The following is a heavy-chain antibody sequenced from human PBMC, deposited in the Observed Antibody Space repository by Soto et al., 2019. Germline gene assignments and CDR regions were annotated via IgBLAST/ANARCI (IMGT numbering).Heavy chain of an antibody. D-gene: IGHD2-15*01. V-gene: IGHV4-59*01. Sequence: PSETLSLTCTVSGGSITDYYWSWIRQPPGKGLEWIAYMYNSGNANYNPSLKSRVTISVDMSKNQFSLKLSSVTAADTAVFYCARHSWHGGDFDYWGQGILVTVSS. CDR3: ARHSWHGGDFDY. CDR1: GGSITDYY. J-gene: IGHJ4*02. CDR2: MYNSGNA.